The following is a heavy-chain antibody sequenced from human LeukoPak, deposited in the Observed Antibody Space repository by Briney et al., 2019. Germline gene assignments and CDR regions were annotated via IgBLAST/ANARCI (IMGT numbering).Heavy chain of an antibody. CDR3: ARDGPRSGYDLGHFDN. CDR1: GGSISNYF. V-gene: IGHV4-4*07. J-gene: IGHJ4*02. CDR2: IYSTGRS. Sequence: SETLSLTCTVSGGSISNYFWSWVRQPAGKGLEWIGRIYSTGRSDYHPSLKSRITMSVDTSKNQFSLKLSSVTAADTAVYYCARDGPRSGYDLGHFDNLGQGTLVTASS. D-gene: IGHD5-12*01.